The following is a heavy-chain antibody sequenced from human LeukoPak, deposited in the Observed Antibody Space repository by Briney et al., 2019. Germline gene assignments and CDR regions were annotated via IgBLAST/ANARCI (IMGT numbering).Heavy chain of an antibody. CDR3: AKDIERGLGINAFDT. V-gene: IGHV3-9*01. CDR2: INWIGDSL. J-gene: IGHJ3*02. D-gene: IGHD3-10*01. Sequence: GRSLRLSCAASGFIFDDYVMYWVRQPPGKGLEWVSGINWIGDSLAYADSVKGRFTISRDNAKNSLYLHMNSLRAEDTALYYCAKDIERGLGINAFDTWGQGTMVTVSP. CDR1: GFIFDDYV.